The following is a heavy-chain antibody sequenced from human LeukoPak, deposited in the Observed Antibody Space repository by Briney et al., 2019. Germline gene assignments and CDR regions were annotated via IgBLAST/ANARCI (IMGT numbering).Heavy chain of an antibody. CDR1: GFPFSSYA. CDR2: TRNKANSYTT. V-gene: IGHV3-72*01. CDR3: AREKYYYMDV. Sequence: GGSLRLSCFGSGFPFSSYALDWVGQGPGAGLEGGGRTRNKANSYTTEYAASVKGRFTISRDDSKNSLYLQMNSLKTEDTAVYYCAREKYYYMDVWGKGTTVTVSS. J-gene: IGHJ6*03.